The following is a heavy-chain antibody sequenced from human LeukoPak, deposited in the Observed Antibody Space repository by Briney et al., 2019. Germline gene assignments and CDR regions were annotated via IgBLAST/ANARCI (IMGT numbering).Heavy chain of an antibody. CDR3: ARMDDTCFDP. J-gene: IGHJ5*02. D-gene: IGHD3/OR15-3a*01. CDR2: IYTSGST. Sequence: PSETLSLTCTVSGGSISSSSYYWSWIRQPAGKGLEWIGRIYTSGSTNYNPSLKSRVTMSVDTSKNQFSLKLSSVTAADTAVYYCARMDDTCFDPWGQGTLVTVSS. CDR1: GGSISSSSYY. V-gene: IGHV4-61*02.